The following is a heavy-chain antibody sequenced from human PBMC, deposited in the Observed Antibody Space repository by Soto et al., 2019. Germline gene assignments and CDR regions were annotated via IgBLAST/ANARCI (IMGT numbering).Heavy chain of an antibody. J-gene: IGHJ4*02. V-gene: IGHV3-30-3*01. D-gene: IGHD3-3*01. Sequence: GGSLRLSCAASGFTFSSYAMHWVRQAPGKGLEWVAVISYDGSNKYYADSVKGRFTISRDNSKNTLYLQMNSLRAEDTAVYYCARPARDFLSRYPSHYFDYRGQGTLVTVSS. CDR1: GFTFSSYA. CDR3: ARPARDFLSRYPSHYFDY. CDR2: ISYDGSNK.